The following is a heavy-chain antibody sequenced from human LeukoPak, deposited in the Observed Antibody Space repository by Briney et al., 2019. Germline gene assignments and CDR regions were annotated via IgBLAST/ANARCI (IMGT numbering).Heavy chain of an antibody. Sequence: SGPALVKPTQTLTLTCTFSGFSLSPGGMSVSWIRQPPGKALEWLARIDWDDDKYYSTSLKTRLTISKDTSKNQVVLTMTNMDPVDTATYYCARASRGPVDVWGQGTTVTVSS. CDR2: IDWDDDK. J-gene: IGHJ6*02. V-gene: IGHV2-70*11. CDR1: GFSLSPGGMS. CDR3: ARASRGPVDV.